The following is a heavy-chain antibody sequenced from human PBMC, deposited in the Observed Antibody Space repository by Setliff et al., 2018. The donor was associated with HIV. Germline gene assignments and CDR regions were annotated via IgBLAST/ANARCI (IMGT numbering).Heavy chain of an antibody. D-gene: IGHD6-25*01. Sequence: ASVKVSCKASGYTFTSYGISWVRQAPGQGLEWMGWISGYNGNTNFAQKLQGRVTMTTDTSTSTAYMELRGLRSDDTAVYYCARDRLNVYSSGWGVGYWGQGALVTVSS. CDR3: ARDRLNVYSSGWGVGY. CDR1: GYTFTSYG. J-gene: IGHJ4*02. V-gene: IGHV1-18*01. CDR2: ISGYNGNT.